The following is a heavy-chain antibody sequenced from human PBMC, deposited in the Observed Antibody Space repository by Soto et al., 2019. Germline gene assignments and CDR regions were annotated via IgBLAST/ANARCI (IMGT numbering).Heavy chain of an antibody. Sequence: LRLSCAASGFTFSSYGMHWVRQAPGKGLEWVAVIWYDGSNKYYADSVKGRFTISRDNSKNTLYLQMNSLRAEDTAVYYCARGGLTDYFDYWGQGTLVTVSS. V-gene: IGHV3-33*01. J-gene: IGHJ4*02. CDR3: ARGGLTDYFDY. CDR1: GFTFSSYG. D-gene: IGHD2-21*02. CDR2: IWYDGSNK.